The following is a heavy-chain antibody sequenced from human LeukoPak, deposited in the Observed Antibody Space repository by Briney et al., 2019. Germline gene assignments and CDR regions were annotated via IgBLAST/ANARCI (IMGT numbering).Heavy chain of an antibody. CDR2: ISGSGGST. J-gene: IGHJ3*02. V-gene: IGHV3-23*01. D-gene: IGHD3-22*01. CDR3: AKGLAVKYYYDSSGPDDAFDI. CDR1: GFTFSSYA. Sequence: PGGSLRLSCAVSGFTFSSYAMSWVRQAPGKGLDWVSAISGSGGSTYYADSVKGRFTISRDNSKNTLYLQMNSLRAEDTAVYYCAKGLAVKYYYDSSGPDDAFDIWGQGTMVTVSS.